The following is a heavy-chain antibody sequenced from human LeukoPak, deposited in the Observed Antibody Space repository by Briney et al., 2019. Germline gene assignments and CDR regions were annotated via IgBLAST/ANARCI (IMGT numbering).Heavy chain of an antibody. J-gene: IGHJ4*02. D-gene: IGHD6-19*01. V-gene: IGHV1-46*01. Sequence: ASVKVSCKASGYSFTTYYMHWVRQAPGQGLEWMGIINTSGGSTSYTQNFQGRVTMTSDMSTSTVYMELSSLRSEGTAVYYCARTISGWLDYGGEGTLITVSA. CDR1: GYSFTTYY. CDR2: INTSGGST. CDR3: ARTISGWLDY.